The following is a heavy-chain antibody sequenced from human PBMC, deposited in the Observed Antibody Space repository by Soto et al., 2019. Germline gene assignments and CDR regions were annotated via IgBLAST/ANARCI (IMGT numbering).Heavy chain of an antibody. V-gene: IGHV3-74*01. Sequence: EVQLVESGGGLVQPGGSPSLSCADSGFIISSNWMHWVRQAPGKGLVWVSRINSDGSTTSYADSVKGRFTISRDNAKNTLYLQMNSLRAEDTAVYYCARGPSGWYGFDYWGQGTLVTVSS. J-gene: IGHJ4*02. CDR1: GFIISSNW. CDR3: ARGPSGWYGFDY. D-gene: IGHD6-19*01. CDR2: INSDGSTT.